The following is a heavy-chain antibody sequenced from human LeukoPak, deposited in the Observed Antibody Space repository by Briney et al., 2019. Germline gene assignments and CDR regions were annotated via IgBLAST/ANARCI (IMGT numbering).Heavy chain of an antibody. CDR3: ARKYGDFPPTWYFDL. D-gene: IGHD4-17*01. V-gene: IGHV4-30-4*01. J-gene: IGHJ2*01. CDR2: IYYSGST. CDR1: GGSISSGDYY. Sequence: PSETLSLTCTVSGGSISSGDYYWSWIRQPPGKGLEWIGYIYYSGSTYYNPSLKSRVTISVDTSKNQFSLKLSSVTAADTAVYYCARKYGDFPPTWYFDLWGRGTLVTVSS.